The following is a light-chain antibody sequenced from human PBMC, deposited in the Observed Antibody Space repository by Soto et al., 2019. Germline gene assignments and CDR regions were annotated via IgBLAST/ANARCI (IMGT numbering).Light chain of an antibody. J-gene: IGLJ2*01. CDR2: EVS. V-gene: IGLV2-8*01. Sequence: QSALTQPPSASGSPGQSVTISCTGTSSDVGGYDFVSWYQHRPGKAPKLMISEVSKRPSGVPDRFSGSKSGNTASLTVSGLQAEDEADYYCSSYGGSNNVVFGGGTKLTVL. CDR3: SSYGGSNNVV. CDR1: SSDVGGYDF.